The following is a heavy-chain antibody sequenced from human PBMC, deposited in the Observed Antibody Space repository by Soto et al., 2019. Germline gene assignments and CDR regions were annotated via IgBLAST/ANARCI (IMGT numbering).Heavy chain of an antibody. V-gene: IGHV1-18*01. CDR1: GYTFTSYG. D-gene: IGHD2-21*01. CDR2: ISAYNGNT. Sequence: QVQLVQSGAEVKKPGASVKVSCKASGYTFTSYGISWVRQAPGQGLEWMGWISAYNGNTNYAQKLQGRVTMTTDTSTSTAYMELRSLRSDDTAVYYCGRTGDGYNLRLPFWPLTYWGQGTLVTVSS. J-gene: IGHJ4*02. CDR3: GRTGDGYNLRLPFWPLTY.